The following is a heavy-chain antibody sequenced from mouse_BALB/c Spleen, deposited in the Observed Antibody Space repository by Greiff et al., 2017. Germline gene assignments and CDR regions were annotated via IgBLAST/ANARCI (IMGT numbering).Heavy chain of an antibody. CDR2: IYPGNSDT. Sequence: EVKLVESGTVLARPGASVKMSCKASGYTFTSYWMHWVKQRPGQGLEWIGAIYPGNSDTSYNQKFKGKAKLTAVTSTSTAYMELSSLTNEDSAVYYCTREGFRYYGSYAMDYWGQGTSVTVSS. J-gene: IGHJ4*01. CDR1: GYTFTSYW. CDR3: TREGFRYYGSYAMDY. D-gene: IGHD1-1*01. V-gene: IGHV1-5*01.